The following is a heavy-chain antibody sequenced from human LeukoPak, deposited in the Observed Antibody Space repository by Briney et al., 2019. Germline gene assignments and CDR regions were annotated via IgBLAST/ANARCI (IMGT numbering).Heavy chain of an antibody. J-gene: IGHJ4*02. V-gene: IGHV3-9*03. D-gene: IGHD3-22*01. CDR1: GLTFDDYA. CDR3: ARGDSSGYYFDY. CDR2: ISWNSGSI. Sequence: PGGSLRLSCAASGLTFDDYAMHWVRQAPGKGLEWVSGISWNSGSIGYADSVKGRFTISRDNAKNSLYLQMNRLRAEDMALYYCARGDSSGYYFDYWGQGTLVTVSS.